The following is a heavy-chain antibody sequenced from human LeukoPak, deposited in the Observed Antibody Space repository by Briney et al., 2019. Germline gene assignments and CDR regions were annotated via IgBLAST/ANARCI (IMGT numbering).Heavy chain of an antibody. D-gene: IGHD2-15*01. V-gene: IGHV3-48*04. Sequence: GGSLRLSCAASGFTFSSYSMNWVRKAPGKGLEWVSYISSSSSTIYYADSVKGRFTISRDNAKNSLYLQMNSLRAEDTAVYYCARDRGWPYFDYWGQGTLVTVSS. CDR1: GFTFSSYS. J-gene: IGHJ4*02. CDR2: ISSSSSTI. CDR3: ARDRGWPYFDY.